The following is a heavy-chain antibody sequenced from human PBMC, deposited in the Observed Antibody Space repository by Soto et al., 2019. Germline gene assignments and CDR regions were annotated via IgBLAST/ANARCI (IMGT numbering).Heavy chain of an antibody. J-gene: IGHJ1*01. Sequence: EVQLVESGGGLVQPGRSLRLSCAASGFTFDDYAMHWVRQVPGKGLEWGSGINWNSGSIGYGDSVKDRFAISRDNAKNSLHLQMNSLSAEDTAFYYCVKDESINWYSGHFRHWGQGTLVTVSS. CDR1: GFTFDDYA. CDR2: INWNSGSI. CDR3: VKDESINWYSGHFRH. D-gene: IGHD6-13*01. V-gene: IGHV3-9*01.